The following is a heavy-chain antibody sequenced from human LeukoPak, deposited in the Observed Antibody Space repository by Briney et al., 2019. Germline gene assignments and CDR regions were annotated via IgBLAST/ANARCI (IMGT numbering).Heavy chain of an antibody. V-gene: IGHV4-39*07. D-gene: IGHD6-6*01. J-gene: IGHJ4*02. CDR2: VYYSGST. CDR3: ARGWEYSSSPMAVKFDY. CDR1: GGSISSSSYY. Sequence: KPSETLSLTCTVSGGSISSSSYYWGWIRQPPGTGLEWIGSVYYSGSTYYNPSLKSRVTISVDTSKNQFSLKLSSVTAADTAVYYCARGWEYSSSPMAVKFDYWGQGTPVTVSS.